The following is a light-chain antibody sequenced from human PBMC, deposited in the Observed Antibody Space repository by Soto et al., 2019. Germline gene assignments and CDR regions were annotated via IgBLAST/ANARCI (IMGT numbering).Light chain of an antibody. Sequence: DIQMTQSPSSLSTSVGDRVTITCRASQAISIYLAWYQQKPGKDPKLLIYAASTLQSGVPSRFSGSGSGTDFTLTISSLQPEDVATYYCQKYSGAPPTFGQGTKVEIK. CDR3: QKYSGAPPT. CDR1: QAISIY. CDR2: AAS. J-gene: IGKJ1*01. V-gene: IGKV1-27*01.